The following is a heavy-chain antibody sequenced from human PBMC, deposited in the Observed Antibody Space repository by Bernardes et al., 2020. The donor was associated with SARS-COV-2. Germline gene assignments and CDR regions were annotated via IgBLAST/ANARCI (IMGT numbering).Heavy chain of an antibody. CDR1: GGSISSSSYY. D-gene: IGHD3-3*01. J-gene: IGHJ6*02. CDR2: IYYSGST. V-gene: IGHV4-39*01. CDR3: ARHDLPQKYDFWSGLHDYYYGMDV. Sequence: SETLSLTCTVSGGSISSSSYYWGWIRQPPGKGLEWIGCIYYSGSTYYNPSLKSRVTISVDTSKNQFSLKLSSVTAADTAVYYCARHDLPQKYDFWSGLHDYYYGMDVWGQGTTVTVSS.